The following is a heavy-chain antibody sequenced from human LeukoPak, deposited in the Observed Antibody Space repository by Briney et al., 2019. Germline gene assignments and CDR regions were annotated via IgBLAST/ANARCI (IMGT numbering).Heavy chain of an antibody. CDR1: GFTFTNYN. V-gene: IGHV3-21*01. Sequence: GGSLRLSCAASGFTFTNYNMNWVRQAPGKGLEWVSSISSSSSYIYYADSVKGRFTISRDNAKNSLYLQMSSLRAEDTAVYYCARGAHYYYDSSGYSYGDDYWGQGTLVTVSS. CDR3: ARGAHYYYDSSGYSYGDDY. D-gene: IGHD3-22*01. J-gene: IGHJ4*02. CDR2: ISSSSSYI.